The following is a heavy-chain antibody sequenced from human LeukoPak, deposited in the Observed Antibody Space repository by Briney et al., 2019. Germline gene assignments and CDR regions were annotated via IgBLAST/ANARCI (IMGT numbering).Heavy chain of an antibody. CDR2: ISGGGGTT. CDR1: GFTFSSYA. V-gene: IGHV3-23*01. J-gene: IGHJ4*02. Sequence: GGSLRLSCAASGFTFSSYAMTWVRQAPGKGLEWVSAISGGGGTTYYADSVQGRFTISRDNSKNTLYLQMNSLRAEDTAVCYCAKDQQPGYTSGWLLDYWGQGTLVTVSS. D-gene: IGHD6-19*01. CDR3: AKDQQPGYTSGWLLDY.